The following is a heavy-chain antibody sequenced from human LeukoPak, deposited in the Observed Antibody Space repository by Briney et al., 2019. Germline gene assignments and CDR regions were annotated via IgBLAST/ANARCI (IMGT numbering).Heavy chain of an antibody. D-gene: IGHD1-1*01. CDR3: ARDTERIYAFDI. CDR1: GGSISSGGYY. Sequence: PSQTLSLTCTVSGGSISSGGYYWSWIRQHPGKGLEWIGYIYYGGSTYYNPSLKSRVTISVDTSKNQFSLKLSSVTAADTAVYYCARDTERIYAFDIWGQGTMVTVSS. J-gene: IGHJ3*02. V-gene: IGHV4-31*03. CDR2: IYYGGST.